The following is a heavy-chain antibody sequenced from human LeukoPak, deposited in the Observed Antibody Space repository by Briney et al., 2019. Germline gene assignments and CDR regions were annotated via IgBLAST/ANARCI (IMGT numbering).Heavy chain of an antibody. CDR2: IIPIFGIA. CDR1: EGTFSSYA. V-gene: IGHV1-69*04. Sequence: SVKVSCKASEGTFSSYAISGVRQAPGQGLEWMGRIIPIFGIANYAQKFQGRVTITADKSTSTAYMELSSLRSEDTAVYYCERDYVAPYYYYGMDVWGQGTTVTVSS. D-gene: IGHD3-16*01. CDR3: ERDYVAPYYYYGMDV. J-gene: IGHJ6*02.